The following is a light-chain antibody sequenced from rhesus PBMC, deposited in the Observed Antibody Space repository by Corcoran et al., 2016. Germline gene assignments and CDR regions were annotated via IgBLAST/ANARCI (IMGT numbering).Light chain of an antibody. V-gene: IGLV2-23*01. Sequence: QAALTQPPSVSGSPGQSVTISCTGTSSDIGGYNYVSWYQQHPGKAPKLMISDVSKRPSGVSDRCSGSKSGNTASLTLSGLQAEDEADYYCSSYAGSNTFIFGAGTRLTVL. CDR2: DVS. CDR1: SSDIGGYNY. CDR3: SSYAGSNTFI. J-gene: IGLJ1*01.